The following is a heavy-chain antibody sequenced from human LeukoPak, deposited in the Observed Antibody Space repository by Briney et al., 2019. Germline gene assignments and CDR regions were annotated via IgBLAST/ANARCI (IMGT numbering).Heavy chain of an antibody. CDR3: AREQFDVEMATIYYFDY. D-gene: IGHD5-24*01. V-gene: IGHV1-24*01. CDR2: FDPEDGET. Sequence: GASVKVSCKVSGYTLTELSMHWVRQAPGKGLEWMGGFDPEDGETIYAQKFQGRVTMTEDTSTDTAYMELSSLRSDDTAVYYCAREQFDVEMATIYYFDYWGQGTLVTVSS. CDR1: GYTLTELS. J-gene: IGHJ4*02.